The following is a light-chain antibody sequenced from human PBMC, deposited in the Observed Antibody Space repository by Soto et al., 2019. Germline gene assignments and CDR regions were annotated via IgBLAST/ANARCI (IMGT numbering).Light chain of an antibody. Sequence: IVLTQSPGTLSLSPGERATLSCGASQSVTNNFLAWYQQKPGQAPRLLIYGASSRATGVPDRFSGSGSGTDFTLTSIRLEPGDFAVYYCQQYGTPLFTFGPGTKVDIK. CDR3: QQYGTPLFT. CDR1: QSVTNNF. V-gene: IGKV3-20*01. CDR2: GAS. J-gene: IGKJ3*01.